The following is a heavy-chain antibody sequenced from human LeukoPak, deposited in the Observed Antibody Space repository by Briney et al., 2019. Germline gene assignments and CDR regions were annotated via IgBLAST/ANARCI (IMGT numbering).Heavy chain of an antibody. D-gene: IGHD2-2*01. J-gene: IGHJ4*02. V-gene: IGHV4-4*07. CDR2: IYTSGST. CDR1: GRSISSYS. Sequence: SETLSLTCTVSGRSISSYSWSWIRQPAGKGLEWIGRIYTSGSTNYNPSLKSRVTMSLDTSKNQFSLKLSSVTAADTAVYYCARDRKYCSSISCYCYFDYWGQGTLVTVSS. CDR3: ARDRKYCSSISCYCYFDY.